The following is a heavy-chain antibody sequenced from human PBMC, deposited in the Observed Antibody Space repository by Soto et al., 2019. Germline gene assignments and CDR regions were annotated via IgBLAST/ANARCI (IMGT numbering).Heavy chain of an antibody. Sequence: QVQLVQSGAEVKKPGSSVKVSCKASGGTFSSYAISWVRQAPGQGLEWMGGIIPIFGTANYAQKFQGRVTITADESTSTAYMELSSLRSEDTAVYYCARDRYYYDSSGYYSGYYGMDVWGQGTTVTVSS. D-gene: IGHD3-22*01. CDR1: GGTFSSYA. V-gene: IGHV1-69*01. CDR3: ARDRYYYDSSGYYSGYYGMDV. J-gene: IGHJ6*02. CDR2: IIPIFGTA.